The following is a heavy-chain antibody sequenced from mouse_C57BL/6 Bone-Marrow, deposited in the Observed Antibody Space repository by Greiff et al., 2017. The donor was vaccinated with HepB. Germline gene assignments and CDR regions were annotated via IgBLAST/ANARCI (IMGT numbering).Heavy chain of an antibody. CDR1: GYTFTSYG. D-gene: IGHD4-1*01. V-gene: IGHV1-81*01. Sequence: LVESGAELARPGASVKLSCKASGYTFTSYGISWVKQRTGQGLEWIGEIYPRSGNTYYNEKFKGKATLTADKSSSTAYMELRSLTSEDSAVYFCARGGTWFLFDYWGQGTTLTVSS. CDR2: IYPRSGNT. J-gene: IGHJ2*01. CDR3: ARGGTWFLFDY.